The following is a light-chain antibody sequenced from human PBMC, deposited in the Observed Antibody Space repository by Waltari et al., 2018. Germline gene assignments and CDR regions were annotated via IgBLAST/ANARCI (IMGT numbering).Light chain of an antibody. CDR3: ATWHDRMSAWV. J-gene: IGLJ3*02. CDR2: RNN. V-gene: IGLV1-47*01. CDR1: SSNIGSIY. Sequence: QSVLTQPPSASGTPGQRVTVSCSGSSSNIGSIYVYWYQQLPGTAPRHLIFRNNQPPAGVPDRFYGAESGTSATLAISGLRSEDAADYDCATWHDRMSAWVFGGGTKLT.